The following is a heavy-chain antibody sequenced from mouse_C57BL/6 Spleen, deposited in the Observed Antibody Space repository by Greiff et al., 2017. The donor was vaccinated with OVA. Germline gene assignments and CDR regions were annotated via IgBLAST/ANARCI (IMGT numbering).Heavy chain of an antibody. CDR1: GYTFTSYW. CDR2: IDPSDSYT. V-gene: IGHV1-50*01. CDR3: ARGGIYSGFMDY. J-gene: IGHJ4*01. D-gene: IGHD2-1*01. Sequence: QVQLQQPGAELVKPGASVKLSCKASGYTFTSYWMQWVKQRPGQGLEWIGGIDPSDSYTNYNQKFKGKATLTVDTSSSTAYMQLSSLTSEDSAVYYCARGGIYSGFMDYWGQGTSVTVSS.